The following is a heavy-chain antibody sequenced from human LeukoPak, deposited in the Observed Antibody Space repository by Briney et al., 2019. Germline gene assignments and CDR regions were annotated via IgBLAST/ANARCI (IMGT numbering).Heavy chain of an antibody. J-gene: IGHJ4*02. D-gene: IGHD5-18*01. CDR1: GFTFSSYG. V-gene: IGHV3-30*02. CDR3: AKPGSYGGGGIDY. Sequence: GGSLRPSCAASGFTFSSYGMHWVRQAPGKGLEWVAFIRYDGSNKYYADSVKGRFTISRDNSKNTLYLQMNSLRAEDTAVYYCAKPGSYGGGGIDYWGQGTLVTVSS. CDR2: IRYDGSNK.